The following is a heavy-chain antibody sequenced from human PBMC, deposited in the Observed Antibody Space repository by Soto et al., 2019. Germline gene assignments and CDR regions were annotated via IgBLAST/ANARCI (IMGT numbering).Heavy chain of an antibody. D-gene: IGHD1-26*01. Sequence: ASVKVSCKASGGTFSSYSISWVRQAPGQGLEWMGGIIPIFGTANYAQKFQGRVTITADESTSTAYMELSSLRSEDTAVYYCARPALGATEYYFDYWGQGTLVTVSS. V-gene: IGHV1-69*13. CDR1: GGTFSSYS. J-gene: IGHJ4*02. CDR3: ARPALGATEYYFDY. CDR2: IIPIFGTA.